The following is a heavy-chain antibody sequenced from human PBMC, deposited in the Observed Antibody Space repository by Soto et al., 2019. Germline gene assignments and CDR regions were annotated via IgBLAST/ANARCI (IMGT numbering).Heavy chain of an antibody. Sequence: QVQLQESGPGLVKPSQTLSLTWTVSGGPISSGGYYWSWIRQHPGKGLEWIGYIYYSGSTYYNPSLKSRVTISVDTSKNQFSLKPSSVTAADTAVYYCARSPMYYYDSSGYYRVGIFDYWGQGTLVTVSS. V-gene: IGHV4-31*02. CDR3: ARSPMYYYDSSGYYRVGIFDY. CDR2: IYYSGST. CDR1: GGPISSGGYY. D-gene: IGHD3-22*01. J-gene: IGHJ4*02.